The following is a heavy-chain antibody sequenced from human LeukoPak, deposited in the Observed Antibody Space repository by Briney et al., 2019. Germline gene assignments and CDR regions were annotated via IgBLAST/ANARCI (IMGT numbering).Heavy chain of an antibody. V-gene: IGHV1-18*01. CDR3: ARFLAEYSSSSAFDY. CDR2: ISAYNGNT. Sequence: EASVKVSCKASGYTFTSYGISWVRQAPGQGLEWMGWISAYNGNTNYAQKLQGRVTMTTDTSTSTAYMELRSLRSDDTAVYYCARFLAEYSSSSAFDYWGQGTLVTVSS. CDR1: GYTFTSYG. J-gene: IGHJ4*02. D-gene: IGHD6-6*01.